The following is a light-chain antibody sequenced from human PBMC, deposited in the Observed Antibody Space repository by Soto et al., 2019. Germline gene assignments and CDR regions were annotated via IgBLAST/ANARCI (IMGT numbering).Light chain of an antibody. CDR2: DAS. V-gene: IGKV3D-15*01. CDR3: QQYNNWPPIT. J-gene: IGKJ5*01. Sequence: EIVMTQSPATLSVSAGERATLSCRARQSVRSNLACYQQKPGQAPRLLIYDASTRATGIPARFSGSGSGTEFILTISSLQSEDFGVYYCQQYNNWPPITFGQGTRLEIK. CDR1: QSVRSN.